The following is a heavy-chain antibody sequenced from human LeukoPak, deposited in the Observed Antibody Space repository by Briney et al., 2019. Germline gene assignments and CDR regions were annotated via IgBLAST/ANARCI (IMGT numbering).Heavy chain of an antibody. V-gene: IGHV4-34*01. J-gene: IGHJ3*02. CDR1: GGSFGGYY. D-gene: IGHD6-13*01. Sequence: PSETLSLTCAVYGGSFGGYYWSWIRQPPGKGLEWIGEINHSGSTNYNPSLKSRVTISVDTSKNQFSLKLSSVTAADTAVYYCAREEAAAGSPGNAFDIWGQGTMVTVSS. CDR3: AREEAAAGSPGNAFDI. CDR2: INHSGST.